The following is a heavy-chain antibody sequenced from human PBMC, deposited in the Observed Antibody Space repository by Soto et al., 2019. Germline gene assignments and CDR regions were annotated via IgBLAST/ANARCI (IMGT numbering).Heavy chain of an antibody. CDR3: ALSPRLYSSGWQHGGDY. Sequence: QVQLVQSGAEVKKPGSSVKVSCKASGGTFSSYAISWVRQAPGQGLEWMGGIIPIFGTANYAQKFQGRVTITADESTSTAYMERSSLRSEDTAVYYCALSPRLYSSGWQHGGDYWGQGTLVTVSS. J-gene: IGHJ4*02. CDR2: IIPIFGTA. V-gene: IGHV1-69*01. D-gene: IGHD6-19*01. CDR1: GGTFSSYA.